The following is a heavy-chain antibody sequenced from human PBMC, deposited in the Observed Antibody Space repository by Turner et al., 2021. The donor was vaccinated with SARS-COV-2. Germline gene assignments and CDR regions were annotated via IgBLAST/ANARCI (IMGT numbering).Heavy chain of an antibody. CDR3: ARDLGGLRFDY. Sequence: EVQLVESGGGLIQPGGSLRLSCAASGFTVSSNYMSWVRQAPGKGLGWVPVIYSGGSTFYADSVKGRFTISRDNSKNTLYLQMNSLRAEDTAVYYCARDLGGLRFDYWGQGTLVTVSS. D-gene: IGHD2-15*01. V-gene: IGHV3-53*01. J-gene: IGHJ4*02. CDR1: GFTVSSNY. CDR2: IYSGGST.